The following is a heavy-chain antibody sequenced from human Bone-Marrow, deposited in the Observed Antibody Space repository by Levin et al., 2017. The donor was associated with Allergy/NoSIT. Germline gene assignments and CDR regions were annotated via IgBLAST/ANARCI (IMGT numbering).Heavy chain of an antibody. J-gene: IGHJ4*02. Sequence: LSLTCAASGFTFSRYWMHWVRQAPGTGLVWLARINGDGSVTNHADSVKGRFTVFRDNARNMVFLQMNSLRVEDTGVYFCAREVEVFGIGAYYWGQGALVTVSS. CDR2: INGDGSVT. D-gene: IGHD3-16*01. V-gene: IGHV3-74*01. CDR3: AREVEVFGIGAYY. CDR1: GFTFSRYW.